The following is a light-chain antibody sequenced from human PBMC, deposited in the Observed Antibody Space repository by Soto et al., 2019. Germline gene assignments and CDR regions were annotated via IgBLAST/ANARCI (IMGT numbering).Light chain of an antibody. CDR1: QSVSSY. J-gene: IGKJ1*01. Sequence: EIVLPQSPSTLSWSPWERSTLSDRASQSVSSYLAWYQQKPGQAPRLLIYGASTRATGIPARFSGSGSGTEFTLTISSLQSEDFAVYYCQQYNNWPRTFGQGTKVDI. V-gene: IGKV3-15*01. CDR2: GAS. CDR3: QQYNNWPRT.